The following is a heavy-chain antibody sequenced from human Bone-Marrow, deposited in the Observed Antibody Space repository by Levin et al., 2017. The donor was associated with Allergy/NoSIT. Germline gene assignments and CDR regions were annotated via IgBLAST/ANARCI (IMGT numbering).Heavy chain of an antibody. J-gene: IGHJ5*02. CDR3: ARSPGNSLDH. Sequence: GASVKVSCKASGYTFTGYYMHWVRQAPGQGLEWMGRINPNSGGTNYEPKFQGRVTLTSDTSTGTAYMELSSLRSDDTAVFYCARSPGNSLDHWGQGTLVTVSS. CDR1: GYTFTGYY. CDR2: INPNSGGT. V-gene: IGHV1-2*06.